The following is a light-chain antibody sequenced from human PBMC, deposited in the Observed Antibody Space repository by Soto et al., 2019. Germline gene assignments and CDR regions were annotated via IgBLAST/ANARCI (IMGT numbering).Light chain of an antibody. CDR3: SSYTTSSTLNYV. J-gene: IGLJ1*01. Sequence: QSALTQPASVSGSPGQSITISCTGTSSDVDGYNYVSWYQQHPGKAPKLMIYEVSNRPSGVSNRFSGSKSGNTASLTISGLQAGDEADYYCSSYTTSSTLNYVFGTGTKVTVL. CDR1: SSDVDGYNY. V-gene: IGLV2-14*01. CDR2: EVS.